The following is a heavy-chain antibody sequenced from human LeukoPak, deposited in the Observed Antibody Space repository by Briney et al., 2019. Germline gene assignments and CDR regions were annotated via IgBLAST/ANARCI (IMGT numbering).Heavy chain of an antibody. CDR1: GDSVSSKNGA. Sequence: SQTLSLTSVLSGDSVSSKNGAWNWIRQSPSRGLEWLGRTYYRSKWYNDYAESMEGRMTISQDTSKNQYSLHLTSVPPDDTAVYYCARDFGTTGWHTFDYWGQGTLVTVSS. CDR2: TYYRSKWYN. V-gene: IGHV6-1*01. D-gene: IGHD6-19*01. J-gene: IGHJ4*02. CDR3: ARDFGTTGWHTFDY.